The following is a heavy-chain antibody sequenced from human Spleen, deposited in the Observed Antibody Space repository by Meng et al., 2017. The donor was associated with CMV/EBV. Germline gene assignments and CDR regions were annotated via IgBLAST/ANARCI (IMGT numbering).Heavy chain of an antibody. D-gene: IGHD3-10*01. J-gene: IGHJ5*02. V-gene: IGHV4-59*01. Sequence: SETLSLTCVVSGASIRNIFWSWIRHLPGKGLEWIGYTSYSGTAKYNPSLNSRPTISGDTSKNQFSLNLTSVTATDTAVYYCAGLYGSGNHHWFDPWGQGALVTVSS. CDR1: GASIRNIF. CDR2: TSYSGTA. CDR3: AGLYGSGNHHWFDP.